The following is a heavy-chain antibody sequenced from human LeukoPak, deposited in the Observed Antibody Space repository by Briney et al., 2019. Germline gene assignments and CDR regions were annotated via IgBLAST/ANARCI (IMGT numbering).Heavy chain of an antibody. CDR3: ANIGPLSSGWYAFDY. Sequence: GGSLRLSCAVSGFTVSSYEMNWVRQAPGKGLEWVSYISSSGSIIDYADSVKGRFTISRDNSKNTLYLQMNSLRAEDTAVYYCANIGPLSSGWYAFDYWGQGTLVTVSS. D-gene: IGHD6-19*01. CDR1: GFTVSSYE. V-gene: IGHV3-48*03. J-gene: IGHJ4*02. CDR2: ISSSGSII.